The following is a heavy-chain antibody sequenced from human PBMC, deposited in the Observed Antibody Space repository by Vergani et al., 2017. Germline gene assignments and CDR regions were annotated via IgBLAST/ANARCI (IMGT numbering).Heavy chain of an antibody. D-gene: IGHD3-22*01. CDR3: ARHVTQDYYNDSDYFDY. CDR1: GGSFFNSRYY. Sequence: QVHLQEAGPGLVKPAETLSLTCSVTGGSFFNSRYYWGWIRQPPGKGLEWIGSMDYNGRAYYTPSLRRRVAISIDTSKMQFSLKLYSLTAADTAIYYCARHVTQDYYNDSDYFDYWGLGTLVTVSS. J-gene: IGHJ4*02. V-gene: IGHV4-39*01. CDR2: MDYNGRA.